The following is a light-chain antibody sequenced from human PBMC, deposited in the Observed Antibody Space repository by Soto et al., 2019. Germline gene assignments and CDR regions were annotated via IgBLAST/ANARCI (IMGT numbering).Light chain of an antibody. CDR2: QDT. CDR3: QAWDSRTVV. Sequence: SYELTQPPSVSVSPGQTASITCSGDKLGDKYAYWYQQKPGQSPVLVIYQDTRRPSGIPERFSGSNSGNTATLAISATQALDEADYFCQAWDSRTVVFGGGTKLTVL. CDR1: KLGDKY. V-gene: IGLV3-1*01. J-gene: IGLJ2*01.